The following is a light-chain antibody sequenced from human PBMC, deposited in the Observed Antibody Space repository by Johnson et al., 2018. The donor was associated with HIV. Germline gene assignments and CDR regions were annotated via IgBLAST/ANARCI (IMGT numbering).Light chain of an antibody. CDR1: SSNIGNNF. J-gene: IGLJ1*01. Sequence: QSVLTQPPSVSAAPRQKVTNSCSGSSSNIGNNFVSWYQQFPGVVPTLLIYEDDKRPSGIPDRFSASKSGTSATLDITGRQTGDEADYYGATWDSSLSAGAVFGTGTKVTVL. CDR2: EDD. CDR3: ATWDSSLSAGAV. V-gene: IGLV1-51*02.